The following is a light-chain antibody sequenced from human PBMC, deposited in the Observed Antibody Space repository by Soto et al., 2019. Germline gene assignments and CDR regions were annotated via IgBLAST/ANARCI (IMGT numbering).Light chain of an antibody. CDR1: SSDVGGYNY. V-gene: IGLV2-14*01. J-gene: IGLJ2*01. Sequence: QSALTQPASVSGSPGQSITISCTGTSSDVGGYNYVSWYQQHPDKAPKLMIYDVSNRPSGVSDRFSGPKSGNTASLTISGLQAEDEADYYCSSYTSSSTHVVFGGGTKLTVL. CDR2: DVS. CDR3: SSYTSSSTHVV.